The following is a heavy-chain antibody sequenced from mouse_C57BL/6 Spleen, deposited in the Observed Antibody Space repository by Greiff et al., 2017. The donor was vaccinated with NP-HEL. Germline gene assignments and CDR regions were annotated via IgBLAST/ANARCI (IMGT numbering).Heavy chain of an antibody. CDR1: GYTFTDYN. V-gene: IGHV1-18*01. CDR3: ARGGITTVVAPYWYFDV. D-gene: IGHD1-1*01. CDR2: INPNNGGT. Sequence: EVKLMESGPELVKPGASVKIPCKASGYTFTDYNMDWVKQSPGKSLEWIGDINPNNGGTIYNQKFKGKATLTVDKSSSTAYMELRSLTSEDTAVYYCARGGITTVVAPYWYFDVWGTGTTVTVSS. J-gene: IGHJ1*03.